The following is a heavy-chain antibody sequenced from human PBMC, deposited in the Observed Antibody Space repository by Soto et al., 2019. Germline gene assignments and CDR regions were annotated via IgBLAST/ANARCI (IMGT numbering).Heavy chain of an antibody. Sequence: GSLRLSCAASGFTFSSYSMNWVRQAPGKGLGWVSYISSSSSTIYYADSVKGRFTISRDNAKNSLYLQMNSLRAEDTAVYYCAREDLYGDYVRYFDYWGQGTLVTVSS. D-gene: IGHD4-17*01. V-gene: IGHV3-48*01. J-gene: IGHJ4*02. CDR3: AREDLYGDYVRYFDY. CDR1: GFTFSSYS. CDR2: ISSSSSTI.